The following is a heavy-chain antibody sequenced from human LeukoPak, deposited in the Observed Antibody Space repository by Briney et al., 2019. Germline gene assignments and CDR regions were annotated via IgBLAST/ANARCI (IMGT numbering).Heavy chain of an antibody. CDR2: IYYSGST. J-gene: IGHJ3*02. D-gene: IGHD3-9*01. Sequence: SETLSLTCTVSGGSISSYYWSWIRQPPGKGLEWIGYIYYSGSTNYNPSLKSRVTMSVDTSKNQFSLKLSSVTAADTAVYYCTLTGYYTGAFDIWGQGTMVTVSS. CDR3: TLTGYYTGAFDI. V-gene: IGHV4-59*12. CDR1: GGSISSYY.